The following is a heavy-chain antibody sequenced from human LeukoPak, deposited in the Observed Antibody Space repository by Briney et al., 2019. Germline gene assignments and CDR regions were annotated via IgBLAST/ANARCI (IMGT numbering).Heavy chain of an antibody. CDR2: IWYDGSNK. J-gene: IGHJ4*02. CDR1: GFTFSSYG. Sequence: GGSLRLSCAASGFTFSSYGMHWVRQAPGKGLEWVAVIWYDGSNKYYADSVKGRFTISRDNSKNTLYLQMNSLRAEDTAVYYCATKKRGGFCDYWGQGTLVTVSS. D-gene: IGHD3-10*01. V-gene: IGHV3-33*01. CDR3: ATKKRGGFCDY.